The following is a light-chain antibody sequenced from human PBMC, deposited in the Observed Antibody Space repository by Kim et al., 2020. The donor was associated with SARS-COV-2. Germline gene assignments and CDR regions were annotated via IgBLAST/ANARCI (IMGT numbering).Light chain of an antibody. CDR1: QSVSSSY. CDR2: GAS. J-gene: IGKJ1*01. CDR3: EQYGSSGT. V-gene: IGKV3-20*01. Sequence: EIVLTQSPGTLSLSPGERATLSCRASQSVSSSYLAWYQQKPGQAPRLLIYGASSRATGIPDRFSGSGSGTDFTLTISRLGPEDFAVYYCEQYGSSGTFGQGSKVDIK.